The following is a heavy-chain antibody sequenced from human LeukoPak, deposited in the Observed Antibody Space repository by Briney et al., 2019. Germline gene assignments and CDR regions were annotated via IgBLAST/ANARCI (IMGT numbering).Heavy chain of an antibody. D-gene: IGHD5/OR15-5a*01. CDR1: GYTFTGYY. CDR3: ARGGLRLEFKRIFDY. J-gene: IGHJ4*02. Sequence: GASVKVSCKASGYTFTGYYMHWVRQAPGQGLEWMGWINPNSGGTNYAQKFQGRVTMTRDTSISTAYMELSRLRSDDTAVYYCARGGLRLEFKRIFDYWGQGTLVTVSS. CDR2: INPNSGGT. V-gene: IGHV1-2*02.